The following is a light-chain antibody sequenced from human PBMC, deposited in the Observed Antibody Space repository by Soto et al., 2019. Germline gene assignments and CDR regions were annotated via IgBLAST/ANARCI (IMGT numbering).Light chain of an antibody. CDR2: DAS. V-gene: IGKV3D-20*01. CDR1: QSINKNY. J-gene: IGKJ1*01. Sequence: EIVLTQSPATLSLSPGDRATLSCGASQSINKNYLAWYQQKPGMAPRLLIYDASTIAGGIPDRFSGSGSGTDFTLTISRLEPEDSAVYYCQQFDNIMTFGEGTKVEIK. CDR3: QQFDNIMT.